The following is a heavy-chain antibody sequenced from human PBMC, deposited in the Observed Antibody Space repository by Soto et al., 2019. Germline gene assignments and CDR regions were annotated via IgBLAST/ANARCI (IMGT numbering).Heavy chain of an antibody. D-gene: IGHD2-15*01. CDR3: ARAKYCSGGSCYSDY. CDR1: GGSISSGGYY. J-gene: IGHJ4*02. CDR2: IYYSGST. Sequence: PSETLSLTCTVSGGSISSGGYYWSWIRQHPGKGLEWIGYIYYSGSTYYNPSLKSRVTISVDTSKNQFSLKLSSVTAADTAVYYCARAKYCSGGSCYSDYWGQGTLVTVSS. V-gene: IGHV4-31*03.